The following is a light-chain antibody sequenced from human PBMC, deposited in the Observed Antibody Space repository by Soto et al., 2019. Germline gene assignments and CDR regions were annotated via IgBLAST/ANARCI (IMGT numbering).Light chain of an antibody. CDR2: GTN. V-gene: IGLV1-44*01. Sequence: QSVGTQTPSACGTPGQRVTISCSGSSSNIESSTVNWYQHFPETAPKLLIYGTNQRPSGIPDRFSGSKSGTSASLAISGLQSEDEADYYCAAWEDSVNGRVFGTGTQVTVL. CDR1: SSNIESST. CDR3: AAWEDSVNGRV. J-gene: IGLJ1*01.